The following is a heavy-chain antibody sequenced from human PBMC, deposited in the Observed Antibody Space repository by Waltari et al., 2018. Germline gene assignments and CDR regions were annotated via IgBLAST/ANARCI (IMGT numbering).Heavy chain of an antibody. CDR2: IYYSGST. J-gene: IGHJ4*02. CDR1: GGSISSSSYY. CDR3: AARPSRDFWSGYFDY. V-gene: IGHV4-39*01. Sequence: QLQLQESGPGLVKPSETLSLTCPVSGGSISSSSYYWGWLRQPPGKGLEWIGSIYYSGSTYYNPSLKSRVTISVDTSKNQFSLKLSSVTAADTAVYYCAARPSRDFWSGYFDYWGQGTLVTVSS. D-gene: IGHD3-3*01.